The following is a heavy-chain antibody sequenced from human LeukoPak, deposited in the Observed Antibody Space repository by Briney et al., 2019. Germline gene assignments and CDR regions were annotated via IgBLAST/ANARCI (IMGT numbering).Heavy chain of an antibody. CDR3: AKDVGYCSSTSCDGFADAFDI. D-gene: IGHD2-2*03. CDR1: GFTFSSYA. V-gene: IGHV3-23*01. J-gene: IGHJ3*02. Sequence: SGGSLRLSCAASGFTFSSYAMSWVRQAPGKGLEWVSAISGSGGSTYYADSVKGRFTISRDNSKNTLYLQMNSLRAEDTAVYYCAKDVGYCSSTSCDGFADAFDIWGQGTMVTVSS. CDR2: ISGSGGST.